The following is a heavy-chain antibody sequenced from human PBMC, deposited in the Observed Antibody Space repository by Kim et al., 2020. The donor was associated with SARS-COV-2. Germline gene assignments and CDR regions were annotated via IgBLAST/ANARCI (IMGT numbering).Heavy chain of an antibody. Sequence: GGSLRLSCAASGFTFSSYWMHWVRQAPGKGLVWVSRINSDGSSTSYADSVKGRFTISRDNAKNTLYLQMNSLRAEDTAVYYCARDPQWELGGGWDAFDIWGQGTMVTVSS. CDR2: INSDGSST. V-gene: IGHV3-74*01. CDR3: ARDPQWELGGGWDAFDI. J-gene: IGHJ3*02. D-gene: IGHD1-26*01. CDR1: GFTFSSYW.